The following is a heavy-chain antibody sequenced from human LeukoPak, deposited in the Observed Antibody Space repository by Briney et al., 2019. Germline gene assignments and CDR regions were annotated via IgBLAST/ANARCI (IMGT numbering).Heavy chain of an antibody. V-gene: IGHV1-2*02. D-gene: IGHD6-13*01. CDR1: GYTFTGYY. Sequence: ASVKVSCKASGYTFTGYYMHWVRQAPGQGLEWMGWINPNSGGTNYAQKFQGRVTMTRDTSISTAYTELSRLRSDDTAVYYCATYIAAAATTQSFDYWGQGTLVTVSS. CDR3: ATYIAAAATTQSFDY. J-gene: IGHJ4*02. CDR2: INPNSGGT.